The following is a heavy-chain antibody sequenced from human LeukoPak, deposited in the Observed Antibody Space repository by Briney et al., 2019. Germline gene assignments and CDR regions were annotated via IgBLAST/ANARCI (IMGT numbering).Heavy chain of an antibody. CDR1: GYTFTTYG. D-gene: IGHD6-19*01. Sequence: APVKVSCKASGYTFTTYGISWVRQAPGQRLEWMGWISAYNGNTNYAQKFQGRLTITTDESTSTAYMELSSLRSEDTAVYYCARDSEQWLVRGGYFDYWGQGTLVTVSS. J-gene: IGHJ4*02. CDR3: ARDSEQWLVRGGYFDY. CDR2: ISAYNGNT. V-gene: IGHV1-18*01.